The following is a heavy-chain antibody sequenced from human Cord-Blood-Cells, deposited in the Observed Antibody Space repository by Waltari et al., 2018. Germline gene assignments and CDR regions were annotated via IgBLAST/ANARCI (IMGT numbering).Heavy chain of an antibody. Sequence: QVQLQQWGAGLLKPSETLSLTCAVYGGSFSGYYWSWIRQPPGKGLEWNGEINHSGSTNYNPSLKSRVTISVDTSKNQFSLKLSSVTAADTAVYYCARGWGRTGIDYWGQGTLVTVSS. D-gene: IGHD3-16*01. CDR2: INHSGST. CDR1: GGSFSGYY. CDR3: ARGWGRTGIDY. V-gene: IGHV4-34*01. J-gene: IGHJ4*02.